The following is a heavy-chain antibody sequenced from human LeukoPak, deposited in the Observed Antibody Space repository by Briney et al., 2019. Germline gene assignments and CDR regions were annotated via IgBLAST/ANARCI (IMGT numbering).Heavy chain of an antibody. V-gene: IGHV1-69*06. CDR2: IIPIFGTA. CDR3: ARDTPYGSGSYYRFGYFQH. D-gene: IGHD3-10*01. J-gene: IGHJ1*01. Sequence: SVKVSCKASGGTFSSYAISWVRQAPGQGLEWMGGIIPIFGTANYAQKFQSRVTITADKSTSTAYMELSSPRSEDTAVYYCARDTPYGSGSYYRFGYFQHWGQGTLVTVSS. CDR1: GGTFSSYA.